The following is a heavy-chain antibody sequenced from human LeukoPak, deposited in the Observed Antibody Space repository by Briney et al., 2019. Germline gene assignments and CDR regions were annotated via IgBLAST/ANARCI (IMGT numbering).Heavy chain of an antibody. J-gene: IGHJ3*02. V-gene: IGHV3-15*01. CDR1: GFTFSNAW. CDR2: IKSKTDGGTT. CDR3: TTVSPNWSDDGDAFDI. D-gene: IGHD1-1*01. Sequence: GGSLRLSCAASGFTFSNAWMSWVRQAPGKGLEWVGRIKSKTDGGTTDYAAPVKGRFTISRDDPKNTLYLQMNSLKTEDTAVYYCTTVSPNWSDDGDAFDIWGQGTMVTVSS.